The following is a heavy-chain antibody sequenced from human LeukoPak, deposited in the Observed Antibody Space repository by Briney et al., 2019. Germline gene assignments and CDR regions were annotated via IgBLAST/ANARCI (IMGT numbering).Heavy chain of an antibody. CDR3: ARDKGHYGDSDSDY. Sequence: PGGSLRLSCAASGFTFSSYSMNWVRQAPGKGLEWVSSISSSSSYIYYADSVKGRFTISRDNAKNSLYLQMNSLRAEDTAVYYCARDKGHYGDSDSDYWGQGTLVTVSS. CDR2: ISSSSSYI. CDR1: GFTFSSYS. J-gene: IGHJ4*02. D-gene: IGHD4-17*01. V-gene: IGHV3-21*01.